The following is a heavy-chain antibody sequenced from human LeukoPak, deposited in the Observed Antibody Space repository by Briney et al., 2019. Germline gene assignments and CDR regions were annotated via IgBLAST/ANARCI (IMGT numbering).Heavy chain of an antibody. Sequence: PGGSLRLSCAASGFTFTNYGMHWVRQAPGKGLEWVAVIWYDGSNQYYADSVKGRFTISRDNSKNTLYLQMNSLRAEDTAVYYCSAIFDLWRQGNLVSVSS. CDR3: SAIFDL. CDR2: IWYDGSNQ. J-gene: IGHJ5*02. CDR1: GFTFTNYG. V-gene: IGHV3-33*01. D-gene: IGHD6-25*01.